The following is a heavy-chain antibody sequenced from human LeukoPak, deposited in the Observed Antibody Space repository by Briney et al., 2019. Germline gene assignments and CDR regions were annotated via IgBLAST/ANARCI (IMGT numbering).Heavy chain of an antibody. D-gene: IGHD1-14*01. Sequence: ASVKVSCKASGGTFSSYAISWVRQAPGQGLEWMGGIIPIFGTANYAQKFQGRVTITADESTSTAYMELSSLRSEDTAVYYCARVGNPNYYYYYMDVWGKGTTVTVSS. CDR3: ARVGNPNYYYYYMDV. J-gene: IGHJ6*03. V-gene: IGHV1-69*01. CDR1: GGTFSSYA. CDR2: IIPIFGTA.